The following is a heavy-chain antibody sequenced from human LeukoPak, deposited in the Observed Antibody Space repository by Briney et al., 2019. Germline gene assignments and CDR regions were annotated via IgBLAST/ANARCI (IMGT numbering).Heavy chain of an antibody. V-gene: IGHV4-59*08. CDR1: GGSISSYY. Sequence: SETLSLTCTVSGGSISSYYWSWIRQPPGKGLEWIGYIYYKGITNYNPSLKSRVTISLDTSKSQFSLKLGSVTAADTAVYYCARLVAVTGTVDWFDPWGQGTVVTVSS. CDR2: IYYKGIT. J-gene: IGHJ5*02. D-gene: IGHD2-21*02. CDR3: ARLVAVTGTVDWFDP.